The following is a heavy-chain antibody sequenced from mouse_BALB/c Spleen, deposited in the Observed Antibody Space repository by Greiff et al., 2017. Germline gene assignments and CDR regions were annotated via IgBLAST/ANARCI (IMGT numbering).Heavy chain of an antibody. J-gene: IGHJ3*01. Sequence: EVQLQQSGPELVKPGASVKISCKASGYTFTDYNMHWVKQSHGKSLEWIGYIYPYNGGTGYNQKFKSKATLTVDNSSSTAYMELRSLTSEDSAVYYCARGEKDGNYVPYWGQGTLVTVSA. CDR3: ARGEKDGNYVPY. CDR1: GYTFTDYN. CDR2: IYPYNGGT. V-gene: IGHV1S29*02. D-gene: IGHD2-1*01.